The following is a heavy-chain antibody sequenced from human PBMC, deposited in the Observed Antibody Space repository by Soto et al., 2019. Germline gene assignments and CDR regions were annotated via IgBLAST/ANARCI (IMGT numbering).Heavy chain of an antibody. CDR1: GGSFSSYY. D-gene: IGHD3-10*01. J-gene: IGHJ6*02. CDR2: INHSGST. V-gene: IGHV4-34*01. CDR3: AGGRGVRGTVIATYYSYGVDV. Sequence: QVQLQQWGAGLLKPSETLSLTCAVYGGSFSSYYWNWIRQPPGKGLEWIGEINHSGSTNYKPSLKSRVPISVDTSKKQFSLKLSSVTAADTAVYYCAGGRGVRGTVIATYYSYGVDVWGQGTTVTVSS.